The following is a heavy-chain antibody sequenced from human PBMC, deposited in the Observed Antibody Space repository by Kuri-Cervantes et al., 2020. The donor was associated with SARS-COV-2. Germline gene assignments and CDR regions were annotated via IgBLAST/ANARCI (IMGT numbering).Heavy chain of an antibody. CDR2: IYKGGST. V-gene: IGHV4-59*01. J-gene: IGHJ2*01. CDR3: ARVSGSGSNWAWYFDL. Sequence: GSLRLSCIVSGGSISNYYWSWIRQPPGKGLEWIGDIYKGGSTNSNPSLKTRVSISVDTSKNQFSLKLSSVTAADTAVYHCARVSGSGSNWAWYFDLWGRGTLVTVSS. D-gene: IGHD1-26*01. CDR1: GGSISNYY.